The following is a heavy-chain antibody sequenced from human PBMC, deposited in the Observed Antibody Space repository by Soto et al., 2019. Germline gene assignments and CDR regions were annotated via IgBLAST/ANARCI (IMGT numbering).Heavy chain of an antibody. Sequence: PSETLSLTCTVSGGSISSSSYYWGWIRQPPGKGLEWIGSIYYSGSTYYNPSLKSRVTISVDTSKNQFSLKLSSVTAADTAVYYCARPRSSAPPRVGYYYYYMDVWGKGTTVTVPS. D-gene: IGHD6-6*01. CDR2: IYYSGST. V-gene: IGHV4-39*01. J-gene: IGHJ6*03. CDR1: GGSISSSSYY. CDR3: ARPRSSAPPRVGYYYYYMDV.